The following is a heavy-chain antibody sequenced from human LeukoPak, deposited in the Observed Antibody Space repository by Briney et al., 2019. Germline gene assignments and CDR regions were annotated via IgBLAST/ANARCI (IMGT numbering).Heavy chain of an antibody. V-gene: IGHV3-74*01. D-gene: IGHD5-18*01. J-gene: IGHJ4*02. CDR3: AKDVKRYSYGTYFDY. CDR1: GSTFSRYW. CDR2: VKSDGSDT. Sequence: GGSLRLSCAASGSTFSRYWMHWVRQAPGKGLVWVSRVKSDGSDTIYADSVKGRFTISRDNSKNTLYLQMNSLRAEDTAVYYCAKDVKRYSYGTYFDYWGQGTLVTVSS.